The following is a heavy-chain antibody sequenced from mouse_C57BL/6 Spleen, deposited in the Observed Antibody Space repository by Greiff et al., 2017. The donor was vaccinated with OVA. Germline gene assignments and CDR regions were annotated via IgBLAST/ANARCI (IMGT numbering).Heavy chain of an antibody. J-gene: IGHJ2*01. CDR2: IRNKANGYTT. CDR3: ARSQERIGFDY. Sequence: EVHLVESGGGLVQPGGSLSLSCAASGFTFTDYYMSWVRQPPGKALEWLGFIRNKANGYTTEYSASVKGRFTNSRDNSQSILYLQMNALRAEASATYYCARSQERIGFDYWGQGTTLTVSS. CDR1: GFTFTDYY. V-gene: IGHV7-3*01.